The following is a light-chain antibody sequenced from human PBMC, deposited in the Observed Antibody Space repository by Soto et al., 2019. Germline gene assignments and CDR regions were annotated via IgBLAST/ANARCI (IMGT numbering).Light chain of an antibody. J-gene: IGLJ1*01. Sequence: QSVLTQPRSVSGSPGQSVTFSCTGTSSDVGGYNSVSWYQHHPGKAPKLMIYDVRKRPSGVPDRFSGSKSDNTASLTISGLQAEDEADYYCCSYAGRYTYVFGTGTKLTVL. V-gene: IGLV2-11*01. CDR3: CSYAGRYTYV. CDR2: DVR. CDR1: SSDVGGYNS.